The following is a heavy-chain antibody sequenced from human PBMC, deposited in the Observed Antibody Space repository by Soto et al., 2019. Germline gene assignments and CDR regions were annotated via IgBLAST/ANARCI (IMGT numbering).Heavy chain of an antibody. V-gene: IGHV1-69*13. CDR2: IIPIFGTA. Sequence: SVKVSCKASGDTFSSYAISWVRQAPGQGLEWMGGIIPIFGTANYAQKFQGRVTITADESTSTAYMELSSLRSEDTAVYYCAIRNGVGAPYGMAVWGQGTTVTVAS. CDR3: AIRNGVGAPYGMAV. D-gene: IGHD3-3*01. J-gene: IGHJ6*01. CDR1: GDTFSSYA.